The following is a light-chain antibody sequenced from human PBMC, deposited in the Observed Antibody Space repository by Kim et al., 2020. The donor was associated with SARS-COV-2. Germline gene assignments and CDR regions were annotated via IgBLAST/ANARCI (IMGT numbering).Light chain of an antibody. CDR3: QQYNSWLPFT. V-gene: IGKV3-15*01. CDR1: HTIKDN. CDR2: GAF. J-gene: IGKJ4*01. Sequence: SPGERATPSCRASHTIKDNLAWYQHKPGQAHRLLIYGAFTRATGIPARFSGSGSGTDLTLTISILQSEDFAVYYCQQYNSWLPFTFGGGTKVDIK.